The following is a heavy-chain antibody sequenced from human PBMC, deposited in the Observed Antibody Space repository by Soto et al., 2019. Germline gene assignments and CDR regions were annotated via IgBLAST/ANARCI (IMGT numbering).Heavy chain of an antibody. J-gene: IGHJ4*02. CDR3: ARTSQYYFDY. CDR2: IKSKSDGGTT. V-gene: IGHV3-15*01. Sequence: PGGSLRLSCAASGFTFSHAWMSWVRQAPGKGLEWVGRIKSKSDGGTTHYAAPVKGRFTISRDNSKNTLYLQMGSLRAEDMAVYYCARTSQYYFDYWGQGTLVTVSS. CDR1: GFTFSHAW.